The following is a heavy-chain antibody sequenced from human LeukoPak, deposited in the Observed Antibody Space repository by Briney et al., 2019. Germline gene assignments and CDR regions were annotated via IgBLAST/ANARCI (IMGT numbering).Heavy chain of an antibody. V-gene: IGHV1-46*01. Sequence: ASVKVSCKASGYPFTGYYIHWVRQAPGQGLEWMGIINPIGGSTSYAQKFQGRVTMTTDTSTSTVYMELRSLRSDDTALYYCAREGDGTNSFLYFDYWGQGTPVTVSS. J-gene: IGHJ4*02. CDR1: GYPFTGYY. D-gene: IGHD1-7*01. CDR2: INPIGGST. CDR3: AREGDGTNSFLYFDY.